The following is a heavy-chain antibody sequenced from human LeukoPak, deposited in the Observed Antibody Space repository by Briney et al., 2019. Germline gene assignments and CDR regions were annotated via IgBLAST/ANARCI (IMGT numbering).Heavy chain of an antibody. CDR1: GYSFTNYW. Sequence: GESLKISCKGSGYSFTNYWINWVRQMPGKGLEWMGKIGPSDSYTNYSPSFQGHVTISADKSISTAYLQWSSLKASDTAMYYCAREGPYYDSTSYQHYYFDYWGQGTLVTVSS. CDR2: IGPSDSYT. V-gene: IGHV5-10-1*01. CDR3: AREGPYYDSTSYQHYYFDY. J-gene: IGHJ4*02. D-gene: IGHD3-22*01.